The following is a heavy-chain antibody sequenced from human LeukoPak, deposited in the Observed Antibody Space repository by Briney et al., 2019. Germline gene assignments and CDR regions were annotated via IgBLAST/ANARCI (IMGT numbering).Heavy chain of an antibody. J-gene: IGHJ4*02. CDR1: GFTFSSYW. V-gene: IGHV3-74*01. CDR2: INSDGSST. CDR3: AKDRPRIDY. Sequence: GGSLRLSCAASGFTFSSYWMHWVRQATGKGLVWVSRINSDGSSTSYADSVKGRFTISRDNSRNTLYLQMNSLRAEDTAVYYCAKDRPRIDYWGQGTLVTVSS.